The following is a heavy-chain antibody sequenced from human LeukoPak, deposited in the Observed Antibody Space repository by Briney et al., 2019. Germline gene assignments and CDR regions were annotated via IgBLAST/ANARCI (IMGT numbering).Heavy chain of an antibody. J-gene: IGHJ6*02. CDR2: INHSGST. Sequence: PSETLSLTCAVYGGSFSGYYWSWIRQPPGKGLEWIGEINHSGSTNYNPSLKSRVTISVDTSKNQFSLKLSSVTAADTAVYYCARDHGDYGDYVGNYYYYYGMDVWGQGTTVTVSS. CDR3: ARDHGDYGDYVGNYYYYYGMDV. CDR1: GGSFSGYY. V-gene: IGHV4-34*01. D-gene: IGHD4-17*01.